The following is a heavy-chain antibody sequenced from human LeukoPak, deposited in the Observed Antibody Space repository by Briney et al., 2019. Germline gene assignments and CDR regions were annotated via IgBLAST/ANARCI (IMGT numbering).Heavy chain of an antibody. J-gene: IGHJ4*02. Sequence: GGSLRLSCVASGFTFSSYEMTWVRQAPGKGLEWVSYISSSGSTTYYADSVKGRFTISRDNAKTSLYLQMNSLRAEDTAVYYCARGRNDFWPHFDCWGQGTLVTVSS. CDR3: ARGRNDFWPHFDC. D-gene: IGHD3-3*01. CDR1: GFTFSSYE. V-gene: IGHV3-48*03. CDR2: ISSSGSTT.